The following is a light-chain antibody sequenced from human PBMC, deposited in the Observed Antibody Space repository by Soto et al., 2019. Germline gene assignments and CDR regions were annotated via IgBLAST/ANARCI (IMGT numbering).Light chain of an antibody. J-gene: IGLJ1*01. V-gene: IGLV2-18*02. CDR3: SSYTTSNTYV. CDR1: SSDVGSNNR. Sequence: QSALTQPPSVSGSPGQSVAISCTGTSSDVGSNNRVSWYQQPPGTAPKLMIYDVSNRPSGIPDRFSGSKSANTASLTISLLQAEDEADYYCSSYTTSNTYVFVTGTKLT. CDR2: DVS.